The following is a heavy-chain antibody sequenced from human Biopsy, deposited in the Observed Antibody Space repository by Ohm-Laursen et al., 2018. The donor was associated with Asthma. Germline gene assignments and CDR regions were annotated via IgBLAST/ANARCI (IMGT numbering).Heavy chain of an antibody. V-gene: IGHV3-9*01. Sequence: SLRLSCAASGFSLDDYAMYWVRQGPGKGLEWVAGISWNSGSSAYADSVKGRFTISRDNAKNSLYLQMISLGPADTAMYYCVRDMGAGPNQPPFPSGVYHLYGMDVWGQGTTVTVSS. J-gene: IGHJ6*02. D-gene: IGHD3-16*01. CDR2: ISWNSGSS. CDR3: VRDMGAGPNQPPFPSGVYHLYGMDV. CDR1: GFSLDDYA.